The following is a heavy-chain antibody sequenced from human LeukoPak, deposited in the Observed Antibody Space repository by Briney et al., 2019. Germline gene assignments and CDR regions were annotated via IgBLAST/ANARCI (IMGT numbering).Heavy chain of an antibody. Sequence: PGGSLRLSCAASGFTFSSFWMSWVRQAPGKGLEWVANIKQDGSETYYVDSVKGRFTISRDNAKSSLYLQMNSLRAEDTAVYYCARRTEDTAMVTDEPFDYWGQGTLVTVSS. CDR2: IKQDGSET. D-gene: IGHD5-18*01. CDR1: GFTFSSFW. J-gene: IGHJ4*02. CDR3: ARRTEDTAMVTDEPFDY. V-gene: IGHV3-7*01.